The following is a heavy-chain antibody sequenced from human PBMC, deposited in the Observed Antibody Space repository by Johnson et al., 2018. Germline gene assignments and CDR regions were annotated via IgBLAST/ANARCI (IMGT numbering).Heavy chain of an antibody. J-gene: IGHJ3*02. CDR3: ARTKAYGDLDAFDI. Sequence: QVQLQESGPGLVKPSETLSLTCTVSGGSISNYYWSWIRQPPGKGLEWIGYIYHSGSTNYNPSLKSRVTISIHTSKNTFSLKLNSVTAAATAVYSCARTKAYGDLDAFDIWGQGTMVTVSS. V-gene: IGHV4-59*01. CDR2: IYHSGST. CDR1: GGSISNYY. D-gene: IGHD4-17*01.